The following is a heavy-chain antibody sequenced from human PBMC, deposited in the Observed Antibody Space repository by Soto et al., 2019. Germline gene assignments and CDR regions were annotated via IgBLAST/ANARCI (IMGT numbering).Heavy chain of an antibody. CDR1: GGSVSSGSYY. D-gene: IGHD5-18*01. CDR3: ARDPGTDTAMGKNYYYYYGMDV. Sequence: SETLSLTCTVSGGSVSSGSYYWSWIRQPPGKGLEWIGYIYYSGSTNYNPSLKSRVTISVDTSKNQFSLKLRSVTAADTAVYYCARDPGTDTAMGKNYYYYYGMDVWGQGTTVTVSS. V-gene: IGHV4-61*01. J-gene: IGHJ6*02. CDR2: IYYSGST.